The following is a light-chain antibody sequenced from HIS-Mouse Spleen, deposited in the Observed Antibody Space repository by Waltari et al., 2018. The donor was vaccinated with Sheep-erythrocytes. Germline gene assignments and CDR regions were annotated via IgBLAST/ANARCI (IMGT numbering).Light chain of an antibody. J-gene: IGLJ1*01. V-gene: IGLV2-11*01. CDR3: CSYAGSYNHV. Sequence: QSALTQPRSVSGSPGQSVTIPCTGTSSDVGGYNYVPWYQQHPGKAPKLMIYDVSKRPSGVPDRFSGSKSGNTASLTISVLQAEDEADYYCCSYAGSYNHVFATGTKVTVL. CDR2: DVS. CDR1: SSDVGGYNY.